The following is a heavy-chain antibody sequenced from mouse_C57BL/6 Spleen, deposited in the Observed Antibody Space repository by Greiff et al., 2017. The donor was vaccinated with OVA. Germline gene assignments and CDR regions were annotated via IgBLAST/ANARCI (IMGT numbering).Heavy chain of an antibody. CDR2: INPSNGGT. CDR3: ARSVTTTVVAEDY. CDR1: GYTFTSYW. Sequence: VQLQQPGTELVKPGASVKLSCKASGYTFTSYWMHWVKQRPGQGLEWIGNINPSNGGTNYNEKFKSKATLTVDKSSSTAYMQLSSLTSEDSAVYYCARSVTTTVVAEDYWGQGTTLTVSS. D-gene: IGHD1-1*01. J-gene: IGHJ2*01. V-gene: IGHV1-53*01.